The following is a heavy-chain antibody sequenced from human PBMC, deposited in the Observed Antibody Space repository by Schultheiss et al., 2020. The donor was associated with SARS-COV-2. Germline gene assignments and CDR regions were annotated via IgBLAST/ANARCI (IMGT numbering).Heavy chain of an antibody. D-gene: IGHD5-18*01. CDR1: GFTFSHYA. Sequence: GGSLRLSCAASGFTFSHYAIHWVRQAPGKGLEWLTVISNDGNHKYYADSVKGRFTISRDNSKNTLYLQMNSLRAEDTAVYFCARKPDSAMVTGYYYYYGMDVWGQGTMVTVSS. CDR3: ARKPDSAMVTGYYYYYGMDV. CDR2: ISNDGNHK. V-gene: IGHV3-30-3*01. J-gene: IGHJ6*02.